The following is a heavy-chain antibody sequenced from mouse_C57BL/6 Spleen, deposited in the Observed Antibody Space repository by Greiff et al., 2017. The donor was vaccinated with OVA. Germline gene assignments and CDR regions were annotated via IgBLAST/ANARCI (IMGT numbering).Heavy chain of an antibody. V-gene: IGHV3-6*01. CDR1: GYSITSGYY. D-gene: IGHD1-1*01. J-gene: IGHJ2*01. CDR3: ARDRDYGSSYDYYFDY. CDR2: ISYDGSN. Sequence: EVKLQESGPGLVKPSQSLSLTCSVTGYSITSGYYWNWIRQFPGNKLEWMGYISYDGSNNYNPSLKNRISITRDTSKNQFFLKLNSVTTEDTATYYCARDRDYGSSYDYYFDYWGQGTTLTVSS.